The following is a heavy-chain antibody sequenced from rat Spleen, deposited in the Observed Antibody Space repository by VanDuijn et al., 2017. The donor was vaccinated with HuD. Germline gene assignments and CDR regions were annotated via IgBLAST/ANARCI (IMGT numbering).Heavy chain of an antibody. CDR3: ARSVFDY. CDR1: GFTFSDYG. J-gene: IGHJ2*01. Sequence: EVQLVESGGGLVQPGRSMKLSCAASGFTFSDYGMVWVLQAPTKGLEWVASITHTDGNTYYPDSVKSRFTISRDNAKSTLYLQMNSLRSEDTATYYCARSVFDYWGQGVMVTVSS. CDR2: ITHTDGNT. V-gene: IGHV5-25*01.